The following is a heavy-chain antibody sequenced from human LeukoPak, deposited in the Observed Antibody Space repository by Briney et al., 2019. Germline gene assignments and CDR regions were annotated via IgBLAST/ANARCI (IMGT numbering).Heavy chain of an antibody. V-gene: IGHV4-39*02. CDR3: ARGRPYSGGYHLDY. CDR1: GDSTSSDRYY. D-gene: IGHD1-26*01. J-gene: IGHJ4*02. Sequence: SETLSLTCTVSGDSTSSDRYYGGWVRQPPGKGLEWIGNIYYSGSTYYNPSLKSRVTMSVDTSKNQFFLKLNSVTAADTAAYYCARGRPYSGGYHLDYWGQGTLVTVSA. CDR2: IYYSGST.